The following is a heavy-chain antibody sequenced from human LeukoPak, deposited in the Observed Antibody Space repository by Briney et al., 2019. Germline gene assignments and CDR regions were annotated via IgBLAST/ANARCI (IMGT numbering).Heavy chain of an antibody. CDR2: ISSSSSYI. Sequence: SGGSLRLSCAASGFTFSSYSMNWVRQAPGKGLEWVSSISSSSSYIYYADSVKGRFTISRDNAKNSLYLQMNSLRAEDTAVYYCARSPGAMIVVVPDYWGQGTLVTVSS. D-gene: IGHD3-22*01. J-gene: IGHJ4*02. CDR1: GFTFSSYS. CDR3: ARSPGAMIVVVPDY. V-gene: IGHV3-21*01.